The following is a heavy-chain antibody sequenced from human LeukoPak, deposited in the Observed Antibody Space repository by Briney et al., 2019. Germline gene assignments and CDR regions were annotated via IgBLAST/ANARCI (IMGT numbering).Heavy chain of an antibody. J-gene: IGHJ4*02. Sequence: GGSLRLSCAASGFTFSAYDMSWVRQAPGKGLEWVPGISRSGGSTNYADSVKGRFTISRDNSKNTLYLQMNSLRAEDTAVYYCARYHRNPTITMIVVVYYYFDYWGQGTLVTVSS. D-gene: IGHD3-22*01. CDR3: ARYHRNPTITMIVVVYYYFDY. V-gene: IGHV3-23*01. CDR1: GFTFSAYD. CDR2: ISRSGGST.